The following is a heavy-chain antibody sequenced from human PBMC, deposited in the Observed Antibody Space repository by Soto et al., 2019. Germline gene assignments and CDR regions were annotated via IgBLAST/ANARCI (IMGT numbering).Heavy chain of an antibody. Sequence: QITLNESGPTLVKPTQTLTLTCTFSGFSLSTRGVGVGWIRQPPGKALEWLALLYWDDDERYSPSLISRLSITKDTSKNQVFLTMTNVDPVDTATYYCAHRPRGFTYFFDYWGRGTLVTVSS. CDR2: LYWDDDE. J-gene: IGHJ4*02. CDR3: AHRPRGFTYFFDY. V-gene: IGHV2-5*02. CDR1: GFSLSTRGVG.